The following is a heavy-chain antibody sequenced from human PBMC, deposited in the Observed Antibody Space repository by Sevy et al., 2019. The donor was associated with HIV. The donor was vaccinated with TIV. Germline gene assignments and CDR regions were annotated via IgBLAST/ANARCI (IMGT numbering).Heavy chain of an antibody. CDR2: INPNSGGT. V-gene: IGHV1-2*04. J-gene: IGHJ6*02. CDR1: GYTFTGYY. D-gene: IGHD2-2*01. Sequence: ASVKVSCKASGYTFTGYYMYWVRQAPRQGLEWIGRINPNSGGTNYAQKFQGWVTMTRDTSISTAYMELSRLRSDDTAVYYCARGVVPAAIYYYYYYGMDVWGQGTTVTVSS. CDR3: ARGVVPAAIYYYYYYGMDV.